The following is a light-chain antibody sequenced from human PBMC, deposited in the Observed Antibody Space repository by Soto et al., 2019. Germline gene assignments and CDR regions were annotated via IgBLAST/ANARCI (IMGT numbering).Light chain of an antibody. V-gene: IGKV3-15*01. CDR3: QQYNNWPYT. CDR2: GAS. CDR1: QSVSSN. J-gene: IGKJ2*01. Sequence: EIVMTQSPDTLSVSPGERATLSCRASQSVSSNLAWYQQKPGQAPRLLIFGASTRTTGIPARFSGSGSGTEFTLTISSLQAEDFPVYHCQQYNNWPYTFGQGTTLEIK.